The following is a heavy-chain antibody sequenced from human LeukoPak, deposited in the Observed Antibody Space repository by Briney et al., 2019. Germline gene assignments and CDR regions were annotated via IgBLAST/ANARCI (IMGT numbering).Heavy chain of an antibody. V-gene: IGHV4-34*01. CDR2: INHSGST. J-gene: IGHJ4*02. Sequence: PSETLSLTCAVYGGSFSGYYWSWIRQPPGKGLEWIGEINHSGSTNYNPSLKSRVTISVDTSKNRFSLKLSSVTAADTAVYYCARGARVVPAARIVVAYYFDYWGQGTLVTVSS. CDR1: GGSFSGYY. CDR3: ARGARVVPAARIVVAYYFDY. D-gene: IGHD2-2*01.